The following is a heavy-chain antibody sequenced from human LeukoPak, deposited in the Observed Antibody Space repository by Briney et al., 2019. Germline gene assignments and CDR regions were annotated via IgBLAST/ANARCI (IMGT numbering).Heavy chain of an antibody. J-gene: IGHJ4*02. Sequence: GASVTVSCKASGYTFTSYDMSWVRQAPGQGLEWMGWISAYNGNTNYAQKLQGRVTMTKDTSTSTAYMELRSLRSDDTAVYYCATAGLDARPGHYWGQGPLVTVSS. CDR1: GYTFTSYD. CDR2: ISAYNGNT. D-gene: IGHD6-6*01. V-gene: IGHV1-18*01. CDR3: ATAGLDARPGHY.